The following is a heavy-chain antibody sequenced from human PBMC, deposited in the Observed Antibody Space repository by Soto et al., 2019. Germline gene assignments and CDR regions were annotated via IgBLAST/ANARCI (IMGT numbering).Heavy chain of an antibody. CDR1: GDTFNFYT. D-gene: IGHD3-10*01. Sequence: QVQLVQSRAEVKKPGSSVKVSCKASGDTFNFYTINWVRQAPGLGLEWMGRFNPILSFSNSALKFQGRVTLTADKYTSTDYMVMSSLRSEDTDIYYCATRFGSGSRAFDYWGQGALVTVSS. J-gene: IGHJ4*02. CDR2: FNPILSFS. V-gene: IGHV1-69*02. CDR3: ATRFGSGSRAFDY.